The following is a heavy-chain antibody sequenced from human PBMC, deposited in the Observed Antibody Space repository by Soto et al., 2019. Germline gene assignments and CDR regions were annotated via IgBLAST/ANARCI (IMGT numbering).Heavy chain of an antibody. CDR2: ISGSGIST. Sequence: PGGSLRLSCAASGFTFSTYPMSWVRQAPGKGLEWVSGISGSGISTYYTDSVKGRFTISRDNSKNTVFLQMNSLRDEDTAVYYCAKTPVITVSYYYYHMDVWGQGTTVTVSS. CDR3: AKTPVITVSYYYYHMDV. CDR1: GFTFSTYP. J-gene: IGHJ6*03. V-gene: IGHV3-23*01. D-gene: IGHD4-17*01.